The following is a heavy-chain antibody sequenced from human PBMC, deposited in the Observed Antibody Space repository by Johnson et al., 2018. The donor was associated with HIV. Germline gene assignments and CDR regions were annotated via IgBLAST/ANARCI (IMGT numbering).Heavy chain of an antibody. CDR3: TRGATWFGDAFDI. J-gene: IGHJ3*02. CDR2: LNEGGSQK. Sequence: VQLVESGGGLVQPGGSLRLSCAASGFTFSGYWMSWVRQAPGKGLEWLATLNEGGSQKYYVDAVKGRFSISRDNGKNSLYLQMNSLRAEDTALYYCTRGATWFGDAFDIWGQGTMVTVSS. V-gene: IGHV3-7*03. CDR1: GFTFSGYW. D-gene: IGHD3-10*01.